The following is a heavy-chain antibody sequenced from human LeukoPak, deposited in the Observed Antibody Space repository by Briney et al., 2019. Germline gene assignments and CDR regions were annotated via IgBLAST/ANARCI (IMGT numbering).Heavy chain of an antibody. CDR2: INHSGST. V-gene: IGHV4-34*01. CDR3: ARSITIFGVVIHPFDY. J-gene: IGHJ4*02. CDR1: GGSFSGYY. Sequence: PSETLSLTCAVYGGSFSGYYWSWIRQPPGKGLEWSGEINHSGSTNYNPSLKSRVTISVGTSKNQFSLKLSSVTAADTAVYYCARSITIFGVVIHPFDYWGQGTLVTVSS. D-gene: IGHD3-3*01.